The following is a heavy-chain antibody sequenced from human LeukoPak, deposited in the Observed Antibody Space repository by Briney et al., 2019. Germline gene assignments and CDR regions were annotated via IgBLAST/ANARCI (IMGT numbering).Heavy chain of an antibody. CDR3: ARSPGGYFDL. V-gene: IGHV3-74*01. D-gene: IGHD3-10*01. Sequence: GGSLRLSRAASGFTFSSYWMHWVRQGPGKGLVWVSRLDTDGSNTNYADSVRGRFTISRDNAKNTLYLQMNSLRVEDTAVYYCARSPGGYFDLWGRGILVTVSS. CDR2: LDTDGSNT. J-gene: IGHJ2*01. CDR1: GFTFSSYW.